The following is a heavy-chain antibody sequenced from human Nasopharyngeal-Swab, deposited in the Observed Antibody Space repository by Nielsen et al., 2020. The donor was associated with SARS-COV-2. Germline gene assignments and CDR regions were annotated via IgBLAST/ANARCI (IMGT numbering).Heavy chain of an antibody. CDR3: ARRPYSSSFFWFDP. CDR1: GFTFSSYA. V-gene: IGHV3-23*01. CDR2: ISGSGGST. Sequence: GESLKISRAASGFTFSSYAMSWVRQAPGKGLEWVSAISGSGGSTYYADSVKGRFTISRDNSKNTLYLQMNSLRAEDTAVYYCARRPYSSSFFWFDPWGQGTLVTVSS. D-gene: IGHD6-13*01. J-gene: IGHJ5*02.